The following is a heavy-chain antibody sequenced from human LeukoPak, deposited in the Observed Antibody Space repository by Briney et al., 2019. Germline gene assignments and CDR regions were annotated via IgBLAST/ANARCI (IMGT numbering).Heavy chain of an antibody. D-gene: IGHD3-22*01. CDR2: IIPILGIA. V-gene: IGHV1-69*04. Sequence: ASVKVSCKASGGTFSSYAISWVRQAPGQGLEWMGRIIPILGIANYAQKFQGRVTITADKSTSTAYMELSSLRSEDTAVYYCARDSSGYFAFDYWGQGTLVTVSS. J-gene: IGHJ4*02. CDR3: ARDSSGYFAFDY. CDR1: GGTFSSYA.